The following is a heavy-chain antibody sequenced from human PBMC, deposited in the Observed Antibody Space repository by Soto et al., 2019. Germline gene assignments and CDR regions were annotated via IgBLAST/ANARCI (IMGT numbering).Heavy chain of an antibody. CDR2: IWYDGSNK. CDR3: ATDIAAAGSFDY. CDR1: GFTFSSYG. J-gene: IGHJ4*02. Sequence: GGSLRLSCAASGFTFSSYGMHWVRQAPGKGLEWVAVIWYDGSNKYYADSVKGRLTIYTDNSKNTLYLQMNSLRAEDTVVYYCATDIAAAGSFDYGGQGTLVTVSS. V-gene: IGHV3-33*01. D-gene: IGHD6-13*01.